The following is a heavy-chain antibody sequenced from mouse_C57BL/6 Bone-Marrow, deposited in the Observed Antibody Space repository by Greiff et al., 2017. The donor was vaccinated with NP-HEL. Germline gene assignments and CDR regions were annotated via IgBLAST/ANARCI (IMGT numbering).Heavy chain of an antibody. CDR2: IYPGDGDT. Sequence: QVQLQQSGPELVKPGASVKISCKASGYAFSSSWMNWVKQRPGKGLEWIGRIYPGDGDTNYNGKFKGKATLTADKSSSTAYMQLSSLTSEDSAVYFCARAHGYRFAYWGQGTLVTVSA. CDR3: ARAHGYRFAY. V-gene: IGHV1-82*01. D-gene: IGHD2-2*01. J-gene: IGHJ3*01. CDR1: GYAFSSSW.